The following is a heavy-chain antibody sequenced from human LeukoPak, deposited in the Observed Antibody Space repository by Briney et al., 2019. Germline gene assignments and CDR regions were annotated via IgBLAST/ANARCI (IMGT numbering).Heavy chain of an antibody. CDR3: AREWGRITMVRGAQPPSHFDY. D-gene: IGHD3-10*01. J-gene: IGHJ4*02. V-gene: IGHV4-30-4*01. CDR1: GGSISSGDYY. Sequence: SETLSLTCTVSGGSISSGDYYWSWIRQPPGKGLEWIGYIYYSGSTYYNPSLKSRVTISVDTSKNQFSLKLSSVTAADTAVYSCAREWGRITMVRGAQPPSHFDYWGQGTLVTVSS. CDR2: IYYSGST.